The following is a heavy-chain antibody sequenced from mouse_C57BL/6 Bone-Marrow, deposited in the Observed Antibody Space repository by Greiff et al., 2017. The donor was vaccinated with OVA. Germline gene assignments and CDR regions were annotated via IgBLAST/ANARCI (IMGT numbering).Heavy chain of an antibody. CDR3: AKKGGYDNWYFDV. J-gene: IGHJ1*03. V-gene: IGHV2-5*01. Sequence: VKLQQSGPGLVQPSQRLSITCTVSGFSLTSYGVHWVRQSPGKGLEWLGVIWRGGSTDYNAAFMSRLSITKDNSKSQVFFKMNSLQADDTAIYYCAKKGGYDNWYFDVWGTGTTVTVSS. CDR1: GFSLTSYG. CDR2: IWRGGST. D-gene: IGHD2-2*01.